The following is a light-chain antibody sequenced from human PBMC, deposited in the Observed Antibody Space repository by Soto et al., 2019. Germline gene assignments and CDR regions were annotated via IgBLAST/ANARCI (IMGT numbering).Light chain of an antibody. CDR2: DNN. CDR3: GTWDSSLSAYV. V-gene: IGLV1-51*01. CDR1: SSNIGNNY. J-gene: IGLJ1*01. Sequence: QSVLTQPPSVSAAPGQKVTISCSGSSSNIGNNYVSWYQQLPGTAPKLLIYDNNKRPSGIPDRFSGSKSGTSATLGITGLQXXXXADYYCGTWDSSLSAYVFGTGTKVTVL.